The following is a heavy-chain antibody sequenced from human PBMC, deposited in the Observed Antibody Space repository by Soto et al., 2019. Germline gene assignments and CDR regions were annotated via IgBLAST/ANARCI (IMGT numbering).Heavy chain of an antibody. Sequence: EVKLLESGGGLVQPGGSLRVSCSASGITFSTYAMNWIRQAPGKGLEWVSAISGNGENTYYADSVKGRATISRDNSKNTLYLQMNGLRAEDAAVYYCATSPPANRGYYYHWFDYWGRGTLVTVSS. D-gene: IGHD3-22*01. CDR1: GITFSTYA. CDR3: ATSPPANRGYYYHWFDY. V-gene: IGHV3-23*01. J-gene: IGHJ4*02. CDR2: ISGNGENT.